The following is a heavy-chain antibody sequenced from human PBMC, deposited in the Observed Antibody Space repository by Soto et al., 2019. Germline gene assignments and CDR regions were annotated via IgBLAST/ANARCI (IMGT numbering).Heavy chain of an antibody. V-gene: IGHV1-18*01. D-gene: IGHD5-18*01. Sequence: VSSVKVSCKASGYTFTSYGISWVRQAPVQGLEWIGCISAYNRNANYAQKLQGRVTMTTDTSTSTAYMELRSLRSDDTAVYYCARDLGLWEYYYYSGMDVWGQRTTVTVS. CDR3: ARDLGLWEYYYYSGMDV. CDR1: GYTFTSYG. J-gene: IGHJ6*02. CDR2: ISAYNRNA.